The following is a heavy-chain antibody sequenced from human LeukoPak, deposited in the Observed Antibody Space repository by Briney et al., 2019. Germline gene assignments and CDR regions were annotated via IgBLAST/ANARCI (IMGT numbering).Heavy chain of an antibody. CDR3: ARRGENFDY. J-gene: IGHJ4*02. CDR1: GGSISSYY. D-gene: IGHD2-21*01. Sequence: PSETLSLTCTVSGGSISSYYWSWIRQPPGKGLEWIGYIYYSGSTNYNPSLKSQVTISVDTSKNQFSLKLSSVTAADTAVYYCARRGENFDYWGQGTLVTVSS. CDR2: IYYSGST. V-gene: IGHV4-59*08.